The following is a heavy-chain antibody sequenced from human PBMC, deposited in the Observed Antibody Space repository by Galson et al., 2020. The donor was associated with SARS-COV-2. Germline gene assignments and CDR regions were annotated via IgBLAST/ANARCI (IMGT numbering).Heavy chain of an antibody. CDR2: ISGSGVTT. CDR1: GFTFSSYA. D-gene: IGHD3-9*01. V-gene: IGHV3-23*01. Sequence: GGSLRLSCAASGFTFSSYAMSWVRQAPGQGLEWVSGISGSGVTTYYADSEKGRFTISRDNSKNTMYLQMNSLRAEDTAVYYCAKWETRYYDILTGYYGIDYYYYYGMDVWGQGTTVTVSS. CDR3: AKWETRYYDILTGYYGIDYYYYYGMDV. J-gene: IGHJ6*02.